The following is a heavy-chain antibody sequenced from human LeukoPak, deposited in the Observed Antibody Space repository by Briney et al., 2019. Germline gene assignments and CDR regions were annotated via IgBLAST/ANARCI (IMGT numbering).Heavy chain of an antibody. D-gene: IGHD7-27*01. Sequence: ASVKVSCKASGYTFTSYDINWVRQATGQGLEWMGWMNPNSGNTGYAQKFQGRVTMTRNTSISTAYMELSSLRSEDTAVYYCAREGTGDQDYYYGMDVWGQGTTVTVSS. V-gene: IGHV1-8*01. CDR3: AREGTGDQDYYYGMDV. CDR2: MNPNSGNT. CDR1: GYTFTSYD. J-gene: IGHJ6*02.